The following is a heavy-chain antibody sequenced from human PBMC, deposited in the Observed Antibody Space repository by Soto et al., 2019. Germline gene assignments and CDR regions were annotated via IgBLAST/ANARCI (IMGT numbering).Heavy chain of an antibody. D-gene: IGHD4-4*01. V-gene: IGHV1-69*01. J-gene: IGHJ6*02. Sequence: QVQLVQSGAEVKKPGSSVKVSCKASGGTFSSYAISWVRQAPGQGLEWMGGIIPIFGTANYAQKFQGRVTITADESTSTAYMELSSLRSEDTAVYYCARGAYYYSNYWFSKYYYYYGMDVWGQGTTVTVSS. CDR2: IIPIFGTA. CDR1: GGTFSSYA. CDR3: ARGAYYYSNYWFSKYYYYYGMDV.